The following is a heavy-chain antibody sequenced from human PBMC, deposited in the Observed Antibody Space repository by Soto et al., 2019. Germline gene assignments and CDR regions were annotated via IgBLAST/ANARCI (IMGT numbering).Heavy chain of an antibody. V-gene: IGHV3-30-3*01. D-gene: IGHD3-16*01. CDR2: ISHDGAIK. CDR3: XXXXXXXXXXXVTPPGDLDY. CDR1: GFTFSAYA. J-gene: IGHJ4*02. Sequence: QVQLVESGGGVVQPGRSLRLSCTASGFTFSAYAMHWVRQAPGKGLEWVAVISHDGAIKYYADSVRDRFTISRDNSKXXXXXXXXXXXXXXXXXXXXXXXXXXXXXXXVTPPGDLDYWGQGTLVTVSS.